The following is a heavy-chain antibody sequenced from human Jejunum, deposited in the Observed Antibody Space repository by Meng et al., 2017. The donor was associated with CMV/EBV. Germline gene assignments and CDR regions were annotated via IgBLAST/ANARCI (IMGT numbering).Heavy chain of an antibody. Sequence: FIFSNYGIHWLHQAPGKGLEWVALISYNGSSIYYADSVKGRFTITRDNSRNTLYLHMTSLRIEDTAVYYCAKNSRGAGRTPGNWFDPWGQGTLVTVSS. V-gene: IGHV3-30*18. CDR2: ISYNGSSI. J-gene: IGHJ5*02. D-gene: IGHD3-10*01. CDR1: FIFSNYG. CDR3: AKNSRGAGRTPGNWFDP.